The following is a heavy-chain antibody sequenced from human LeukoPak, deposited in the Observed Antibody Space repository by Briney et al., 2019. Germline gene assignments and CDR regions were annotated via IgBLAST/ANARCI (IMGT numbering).Heavy chain of an antibody. CDR1: GFTVITND. D-gene: IGHD1-14*01. J-gene: IGHJ4*02. CDR3: ARGVEPRAANTLAY. CDR2: LYSDGNT. V-gene: IGHV3-53*01. Sequence: GGSLRLSCAASGFTVITNDMTWVRQAPGKGLEWVSVLYSDGNTIYADSVQGRFTISRDNSKNTLYLEMNSLSADDTAVYYCARGVEPRAANTLAYWGQGTLVTVSS.